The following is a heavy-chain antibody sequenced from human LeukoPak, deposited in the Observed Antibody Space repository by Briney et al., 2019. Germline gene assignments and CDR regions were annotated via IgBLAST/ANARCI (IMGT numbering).Heavy chain of an antibody. J-gene: IGHJ5*02. D-gene: IGHD3-22*01. CDR3: ARSHYYDSSGSQNNWFDP. CDR2: IYYSGST. V-gene: IGHV4-30-4*01. CDR1: GGSISSGDYY. Sequence: PSETLSLTCTVSGGSISSGDYYWSWIRQPPGKGLEWIGYIYYSGSTNYNPSLKSRVTISVDTSKNQFSLKLSSVTAADTAVYYCARSHYYDSSGSQNNWFDPWGQGTLVTVSS.